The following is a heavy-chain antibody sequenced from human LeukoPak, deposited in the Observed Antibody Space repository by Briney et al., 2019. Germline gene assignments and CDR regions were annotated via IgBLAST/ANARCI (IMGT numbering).Heavy chain of an antibody. CDR1: GYTFNSYG. D-gene: IGHD1-26*01. CDR3: ARGEGIVGATDGFDY. CDR2: ISAYNGHT. J-gene: IGHJ4*02. Sequence: GASVKVSCKASGYTFNSYGVTWVRQAPGQGLEWMGWISAYNGHTNYAQKLQGRVTMTTDTSTSTAYMELRSLRSDDTAVYYCARGEGIVGATDGFDYWGQGTLVTVSS. V-gene: IGHV1-18*01.